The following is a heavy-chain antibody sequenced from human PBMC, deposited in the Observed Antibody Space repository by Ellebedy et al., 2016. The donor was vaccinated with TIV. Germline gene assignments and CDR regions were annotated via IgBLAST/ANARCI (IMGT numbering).Heavy chain of an antibody. V-gene: IGHV4-39*01. CDR2: IYSTGST. CDR1: GGSISSTSHY. Sequence: MPGGSLRLSCTVSGGSISSTSHYWGWIRQPPGKGLEWIGSIYSTGSTYYTPSLKSRVTVSVDTSKNQFSLNLSSVTAADAAVYFCASFCSSATCYAGFDSWGQGTLVTVSS. D-gene: IGHD2-2*01. J-gene: IGHJ4*02. CDR3: ASFCSSATCYAGFDS.